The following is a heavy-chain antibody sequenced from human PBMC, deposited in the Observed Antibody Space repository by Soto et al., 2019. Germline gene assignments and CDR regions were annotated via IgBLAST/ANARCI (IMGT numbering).Heavy chain of an antibody. D-gene: IGHD6-13*01. V-gene: IGHV3-15*01. CDR3: TTGIAGTPYDAFDI. J-gene: IGHJ3*02. Sequence: GGSLRLSCAASGFTFSNAWMSWVRQAPGKGLEWVGRIKSKTDGGTTDYAAPVKGRFTTSRDDSKNTLYLQMNSLKTEDTAVYYCTTGIAGTPYDAFDIWGQGTMVTVSS. CDR2: IKSKTDGGTT. CDR1: GFTFSNAW.